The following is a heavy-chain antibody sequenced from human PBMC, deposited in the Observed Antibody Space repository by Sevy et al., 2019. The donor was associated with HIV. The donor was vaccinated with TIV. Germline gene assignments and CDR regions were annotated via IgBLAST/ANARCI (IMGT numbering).Heavy chain of an antibody. CDR2: IKQDGSEK. Sequence: GGSLRLSCAASGFTFSSYWMTWVRQAPGKGLEWVADIKQDGSEKYYVDSVKGRFTISRDNAKNSLYLQMNSLRAEDTAVYYCVKSHLVPDAWFDPWGQGTLVTVS. D-gene: IGHD2-2*01. V-gene: IGHV3-7*01. CDR1: GFTFSSYW. J-gene: IGHJ5*02. CDR3: VKSHLVPDAWFDP.